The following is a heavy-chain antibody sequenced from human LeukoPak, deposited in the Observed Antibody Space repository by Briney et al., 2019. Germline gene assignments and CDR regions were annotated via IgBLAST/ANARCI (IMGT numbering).Heavy chain of an antibody. CDR2: IIPILGTA. V-gene: IGHV1-69*01. CDR3: AREAGVAGYDSSGYYLDY. CDR1: GGTFSSNA. D-gene: IGHD3-22*01. Sequence: ASVKVSCKASGGTFSSNAISWVRQAPGHGLEWMGGIIPILGTANHPQKRRGRVTITAEESTSTAYMELSSLRSDDTAVYYCAREAGVAGYDSSGYYLDYWGHRTLVTVSS. J-gene: IGHJ4*01.